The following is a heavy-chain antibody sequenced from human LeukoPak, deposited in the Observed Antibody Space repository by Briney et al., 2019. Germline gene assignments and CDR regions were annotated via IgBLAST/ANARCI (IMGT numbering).Heavy chain of an antibody. Sequence: NPSETLSLTCAVDGVSLSGYFWSWIRQTPGKGLEWIGEISQGGSSRYNPSLKSRVTTSLDTSKNHLFLNLSSVTAADTAVYYCARVPMGFYNYHHMDVWGQGTTVTVSS. CDR1: GVSLSGYF. V-gene: IGHV4-34*01. CDR2: ISQGGSS. J-gene: IGHJ6*03. D-gene: IGHD5-24*01. CDR3: ARVPMGFYNYHHMDV.